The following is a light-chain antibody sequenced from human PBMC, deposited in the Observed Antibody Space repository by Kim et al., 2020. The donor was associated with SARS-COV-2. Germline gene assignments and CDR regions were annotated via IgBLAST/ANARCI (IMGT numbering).Light chain of an antibody. CDR1: EDITNH. CDR2: DAS. CDR3: QHYKYLPTT. V-gene: IGKV1-33*01. J-gene: IGKJ5*01. Sequence: DIQLTQSPSSLSASVGDRVTITCQASEDITNHLNWYQQKPGKAPKLLIFDASNLEAGAPSRFSGSGSETHFMFVIDSLQPEDAATFHCQHYKYLPTTFGQGTRLEIK.